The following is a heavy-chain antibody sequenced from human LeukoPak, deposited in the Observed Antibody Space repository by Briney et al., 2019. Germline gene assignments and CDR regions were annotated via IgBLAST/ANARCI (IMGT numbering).Heavy chain of an antibody. CDR1: GFTVSSNY. V-gene: IGHV3-66*01. J-gene: IGHJ4*02. CDR2: IYSGGST. D-gene: IGHD3-10*01. CDR3: ARETHYYGSGSYLV. Sequence: PGGSLRLSCAASGFTVSSNYMSWVRQAPGKGLEWASVIYSGGSTYYADSVKGRFTISRDNSKNTLYLQMNSLRAEDTAVYYCARETHYYGSGSYLVWGQGTLVTVSS.